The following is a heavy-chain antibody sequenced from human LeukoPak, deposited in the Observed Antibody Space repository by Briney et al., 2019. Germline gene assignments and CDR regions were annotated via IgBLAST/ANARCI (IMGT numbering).Heavy chain of an antibody. J-gene: IGHJ4*02. CDR1: GLRFDDYG. V-gene: IGHV3-20*04. CDR2: INWIGGST. D-gene: IGHD3-10*01. Sequence: GGSLRLSCAASGLRFDDYGMNWVRQVPGKGLEWISGINWIGGSTGYGDSVKGRFTISRDNAENSLYLQMNSLRAEDTALYYCARAVDNYYGSGSYAYWGQGALVTVSS. CDR3: ARAVDNYYGSGSYAY.